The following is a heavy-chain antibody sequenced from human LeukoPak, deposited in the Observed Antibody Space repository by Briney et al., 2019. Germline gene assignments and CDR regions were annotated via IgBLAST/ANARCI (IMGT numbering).Heavy chain of an antibody. CDR2: INPNSGGT. J-gene: IGHJ4*02. Sequence: ASVKVSCKASGYTFTGYYMHWVRQAPGQGLEWMGWINPNSGGTNYAQKFQGRVTMTRDTSISTAYMELSSLRSDDTAVYYCARELLVAVAGRNAYWGQGILGT. CDR3: ARELLVAVAGRNAY. D-gene: IGHD6-19*01. V-gene: IGHV1-2*02. CDR1: GYTFTGYY.